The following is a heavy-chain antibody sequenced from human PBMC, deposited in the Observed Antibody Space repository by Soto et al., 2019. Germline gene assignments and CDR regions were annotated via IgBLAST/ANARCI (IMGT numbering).Heavy chain of an antibody. D-gene: IGHD1-26*01. V-gene: IGHV3-74*01. CDR1: RFTFNTHW. Sequence: GGSLRLSCTASRFTFNTHWMHWVRQAPGKGLVWVSRIYFDGITTNYADSVKGRLTVSRDNAKNTVYLHVNTLRDEDTAVYYCARGGAMGVDYWGQGTLVTVSS. CDR2: IYFDGITT. CDR3: ARGGAMGVDY. J-gene: IGHJ4*02.